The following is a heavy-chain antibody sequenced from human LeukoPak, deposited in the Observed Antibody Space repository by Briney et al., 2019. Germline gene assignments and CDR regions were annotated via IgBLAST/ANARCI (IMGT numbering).Heavy chain of an antibody. Sequence: ASVKVSCKASGYTFTGYYMHWVRQAPGQGLEWMGWINPNSGGTNYAQKFQGWVTMTRDTSISTAYMELSRLRSDDTAVYYCARHPLNYYGSGYYFDYWGQGTLVTVSS. J-gene: IGHJ4*02. CDR2: INPNSGGT. CDR1: GYTFTGYY. V-gene: IGHV1-2*04. CDR3: ARHPLNYYGSGYYFDY. D-gene: IGHD3-10*01.